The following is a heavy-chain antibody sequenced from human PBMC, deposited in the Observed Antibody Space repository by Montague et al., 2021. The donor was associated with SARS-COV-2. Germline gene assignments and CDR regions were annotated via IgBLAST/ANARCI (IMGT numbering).Heavy chain of an antibody. J-gene: IGHJ4*02. CDR2: XXGXXXE. Sequence: PALVKPTQTLTLTCTFSGFSLNTPEVAVGWIRQPPGKALEWLAXXXGXXXERXGPSLQSRLTITRDTSKSQVVLTMTNMDPVDTATYYCAHRFAGFFDYWGQGILSPSPQ. CDR1: GFSLNTPEVA. V-gene: IGHV2-5*05. CDR3: AHRFAGFFDY.